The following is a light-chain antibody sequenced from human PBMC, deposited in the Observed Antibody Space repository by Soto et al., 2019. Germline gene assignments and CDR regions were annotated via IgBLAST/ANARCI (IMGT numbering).Light chain of an antibody. J-gene: IGKJ1*01. CDR1: QSVSSA. CDR3: QQYGSSPWT. Sequence: ETVMTQSPATLSVSPGERATLSCRASQSVSSALAWYQQKPGQAPRLLIYGASSRATGIPDRFSGSGSGTDFTLTISRLEPEDFAVYYCQQYGSSPWTFGQGTKVDI. CDR2: GAS. V-gene: IGKV3-20*01.